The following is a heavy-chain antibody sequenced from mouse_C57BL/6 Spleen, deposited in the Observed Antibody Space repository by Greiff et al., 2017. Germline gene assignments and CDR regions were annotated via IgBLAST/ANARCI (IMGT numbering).Heavy chain of an antibody. CDR2: IDPSDSET. D-gene: IGHD1-1*02. V-gene: IGHV1-52*01. CDR3: ARSDGRTGFAY. J-gene: IGHJ3*01. Sequence: QVQLQQPGAELVRPGSSVKLSCKASGYTFTSYWMHWVKQRPIQGLEWIGNIDPSDSETNYNQKFKDKATLTIDKSSSTAYMQLSSLTSEDSAVYYCARSDGRTGFAYWGQGTLVTVSA. CDR1: GYTFTSYW.